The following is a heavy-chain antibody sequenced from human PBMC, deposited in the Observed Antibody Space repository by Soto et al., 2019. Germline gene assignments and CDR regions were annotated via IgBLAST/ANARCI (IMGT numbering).Heavy chain of an antibody. CDR2: IYHRGGT. V-gene: IGHV4-30-2*06. CDR1: GGSITIGGHS. CDR3: ASSYTGRPSSGSFDH. J-gene: IGHJ4*02. D-gene: IGHD6-25*01. Sequence: QLQLQESGSGLVKPSQTLSLTCAVSGGSITIGGHSWSWIRQSPGKGLEWIGYIYHRGGTYYNPTHKSRVTISIDRSKNECALKLTSATAADTAVYYCASSYTGRPSSGSFDHWGQGTLVTVSS.